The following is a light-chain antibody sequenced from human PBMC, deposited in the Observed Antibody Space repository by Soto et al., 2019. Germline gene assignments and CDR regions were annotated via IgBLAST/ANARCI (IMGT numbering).Light chain of an antibody. CDR2: EVS. CDR3: SSYAGNGYV. J-gene: IGLJ1*01. V-gene: IGLV2-8*01. Sequence: QSALTQPPPASGSPGQSVTISCTGASSDVGGYNYVSWYQQHPGKAPKLMIYEVSKRPSGVPDRFSGSKSGNTASLTVSGLQAEDEADYFCSSYAGNGYVLGTGTKVTVL. CDR1: SSDVGGYNY.